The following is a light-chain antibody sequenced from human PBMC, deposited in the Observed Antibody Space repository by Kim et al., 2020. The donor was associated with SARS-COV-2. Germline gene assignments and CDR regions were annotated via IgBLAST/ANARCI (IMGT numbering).Light chain of an antibody. V-gene: IGKV3-11*01. J-gene: IGKJ2*01. CDR1: QRTSNN. CDR3: QQRSNWYT. Sequence: LTWSPGERATLSSRASQRTSNNLAWYQQKPGQAPRLLIYDASNRATGIPARFSGSGSATDFTLTISSLEPEDFAVYYCQQRSNWYTFGQGTKLEI. CDR2: DAS.